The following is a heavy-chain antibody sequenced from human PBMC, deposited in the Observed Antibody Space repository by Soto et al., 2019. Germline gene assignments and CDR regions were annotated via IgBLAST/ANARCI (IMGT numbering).Heavy chain of an antibody. V-gene: IGHV1-24*01. CDR2: FDPEDGET. CDR3: ATDLPVYYYDSSGYYARHNY. Sequence: GASVKVSCKVSGYTLTELSMHWVRRAPGKGLEWMGGFDPEDGETIYAQKFQGRVTMTEDTSTDTAYMELSSLRSEDTAVYYCATDLPVYYYDSSGYYARHNYWGQGTLVTVSS. CDR1: GYTLTELS. J-gene: IGHJ4*02. D-gene: IGHD3-22*01.